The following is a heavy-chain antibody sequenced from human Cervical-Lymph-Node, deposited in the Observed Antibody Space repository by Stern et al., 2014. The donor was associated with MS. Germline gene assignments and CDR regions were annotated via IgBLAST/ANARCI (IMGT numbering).Heavy chain of an antibody. J-gene: IGHJ3*02. CDR2: IIPMYDIA. CDR1: GGTFSSYT. Sequence: VQLVASGAEVRKPGSSVRVSCKTSGGTFSSYTISWVRQVPGQGLEWMGRIIPMYDIANYAQKFQGRVTITADKSTSTAYMELSSLRSEDTAVYYCARVPLVVLVPTRGDAFDIWGQGTMVTVSS. CDR3: ARVPLVVLVPTRGDAFDI. D-gene: IGHD2-21*01. V-gene: IGHV1-69*09.